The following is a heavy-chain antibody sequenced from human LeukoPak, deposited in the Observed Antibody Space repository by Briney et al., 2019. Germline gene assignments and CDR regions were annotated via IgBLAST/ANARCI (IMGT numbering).Heavy chain of an antibody. CDR1: GFTFSDYY. CDR3: ARDRVAVAGTPIDY. CDR2: ISSRSSYI. V-gene: IGHV3-21*01. Sequence: RGSLRLSCAASGFTFSDYYMNWVRQAPGKGLEWVSSISSRSSYIYYADSLKGRLTISRDNAKNSLYMQMNSLRAEDTAIYYCARDRVAVAGTPIDYWGQGTLVTVSS. J-gene: IGHJ4*02. D-gene: IGHD6-19*01.